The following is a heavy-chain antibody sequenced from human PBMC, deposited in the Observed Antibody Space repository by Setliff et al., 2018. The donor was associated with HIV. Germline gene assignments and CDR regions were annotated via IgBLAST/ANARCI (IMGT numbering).Heavy chain of an antibody. CDR1: GYSISSGYY. Sequence: SETLSLTCTVSGYSISSGYYWGWIRQPPGKGLEWIGSIYHSGSTYYNPSLKSRVTISVDTSKNQFSLKLSSVTAADTAVYYCAIAMRGVVVTNMYYYYGMDVWGQGTTVTVSS. CDR3: AIAMRGVVVTNMYYYYGMDV. J-gene: IGHJ6*02. V-gene: IGHV4-38-2*02. CDR2: IYHSGST. D-gene: IGHD2-21*02.